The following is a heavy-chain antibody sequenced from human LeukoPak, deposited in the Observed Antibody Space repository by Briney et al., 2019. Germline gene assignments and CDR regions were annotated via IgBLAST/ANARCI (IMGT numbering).Heavy chain of an antibody. D-gene: IGHD1-26*01. CDR1: GFTFDDYS. V-gene: IGHV3-43D*03. CDR3: AKAWELSPNVGGFDY. CDR2: ISWDGGST. Sequence: PGGSLRLSCAASGFTFDDYSMHWVRPAPGKGLEWVSLISWDGGSTYYADSVTGRFTTTRDNSKNSLYLQMNSLRAEDTALYYCAKAWELSPNVGGFDYWGQGTLVTVSS. J-gene: IGHJ4*02.